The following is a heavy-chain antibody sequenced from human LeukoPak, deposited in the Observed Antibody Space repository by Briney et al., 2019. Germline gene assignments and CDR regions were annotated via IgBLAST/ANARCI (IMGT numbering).Heavy chain of an antibody. Sequence: GESLKVPCKGSGYSFTNYWIGCVRQMPGKGLEWMGIIYPGDSDTRYSPSFRGQVTISADKFLSTAFLQWSSLEASDNAMYYCASRDSGFEFFDYWGQGTLVTVSS. V-gene: IGHV5-51*01. CDR3: ASRDSGFEFFDY. CDR2: IYPGDSDT. J-gene: IGHJ4*02. D-gene: IGHD5-12*01. CDR1: GYSFTNYW.